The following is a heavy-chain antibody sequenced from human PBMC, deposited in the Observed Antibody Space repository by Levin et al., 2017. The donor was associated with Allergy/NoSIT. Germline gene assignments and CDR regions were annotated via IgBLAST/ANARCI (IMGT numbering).Heavy chain of an antibody. CDR1: GGSFSGYY. D-gene: IGHD3-9*01. CDR3: ARAWGIYDILTGYYNTPSTYYFDY. CDR2: INHSGST. Sequence: SETLSLTCAVYGGSFSGYYWSWIRQPPGKGLEWIGEINHSGSTNYNPSLKSRVTISVDTSKNQFSLKLSSVTAADTAVYYCARAWGIYDILTGYYNTPSTYYFDYWGQGTLVTVSS. V-gene: IGHV4-34*01. J-gene: IGHJ4*02.